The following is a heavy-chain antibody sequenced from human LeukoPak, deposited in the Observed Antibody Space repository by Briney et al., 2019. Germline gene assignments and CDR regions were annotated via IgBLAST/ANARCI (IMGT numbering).Heavy chain of an antibody. CDR2: ISYDGSNK. V-gene: IGHV3-30-3*01. J-gene: IGHJ4*02. CDR1: GFTFSSYA. Sequence: GGSLRLSCAASGFTFSSYAMHWVRQAPGKGLEWVAVISYDGSNKYYADSVKGRFTISRDNSKNTLYLQMNSLRAEDTAVYYCARASYDSSGYHPSWGQGTLVTVSS. D-gene: IGHD3-22*01. CDR3: ARASYDSSGYHPS.